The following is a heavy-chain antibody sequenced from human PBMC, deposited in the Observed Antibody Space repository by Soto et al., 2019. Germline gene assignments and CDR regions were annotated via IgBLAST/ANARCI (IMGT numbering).Heavy chain of an antibody. D-gene: IGHD5-18*01. V-gene: IGHV3-23*01. J-gene: IGHJ4*02. Sequence: GGSLRLSCAASGFTFSSYAMSWVRQAPGKGLEWVSAISGSGGSTDYVDSVKGRFTISRDNSKNTLYLQMNSLRAEDTAVYYCAKLQAYSYGPGAYFDYRGQATLVTVSS. CDR1: GFTFSSYA. CDR2: ISGSGGST. CDR3: AKLQAYSYGPGAYFDY.